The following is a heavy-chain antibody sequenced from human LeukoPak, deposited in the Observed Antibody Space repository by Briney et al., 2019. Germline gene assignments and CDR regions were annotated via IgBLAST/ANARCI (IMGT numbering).Heavy chain of an antibody. Sequence: GESLKISCKGSGYSFTSYWIGWVRQMPGKGLEWMGIIYPGDSDTRYSPSFQGQVTISADKSISTAYLQWSSLKASGTAMYYCARTTYYYDSSGSNDAFDIWGQGTMVTVSS. J-gene: IGHJ3*02. CDR3: ARTTYYYDSSGSNDAFDI. CDR1: GYSFTSYW. D-gene: IGHD3-22*01. V-gene: IGHV5-51*01. CDR2: IYPGDSDT.